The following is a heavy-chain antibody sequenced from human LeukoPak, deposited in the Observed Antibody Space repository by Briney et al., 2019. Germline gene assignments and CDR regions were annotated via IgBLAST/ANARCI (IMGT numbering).Heavy chain of an antibody. V-gene: IGHV3-48*04. D-gene: IGHD6-13*01. CDR2: ISSSGSTI. J-gene: IGHJ6*03. CDR1: GFTFSSYS. CDR3: ARGRKFGAAGTHYYYMDV. Sequence: GGSLRLSCAASGFTFSSYSMNWVRQAPGKGLEWVSYISSSGSTIYYADSVKGRFTISRDNAKNSLYLQMNSLRAEDTAVYYCARGRKFGAAGTHYYYMDVWGKGTTVTASS.